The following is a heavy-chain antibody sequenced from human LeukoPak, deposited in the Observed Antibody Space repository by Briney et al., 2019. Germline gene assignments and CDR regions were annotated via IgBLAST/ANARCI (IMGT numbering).Heavy chain of an antibody. CDR3: ASSTYNYDYALDV. V-gene: IGHV3-23*01. J-gene: IGHJ6*02. CDR2: INDSGRRT. Sequence: GGSLRLSCAASGFIFSAYRMSWVRQAPGKGLEWVSLINDSGRRTYYADSVKGRFTVSRDNSKYTLYLQMNSLRVEDTAVYYCASSTYNYDYALDVWGQGTTVTVSS. CDR1: GFIFSAYR. D-gene: IGHD5-24*01.